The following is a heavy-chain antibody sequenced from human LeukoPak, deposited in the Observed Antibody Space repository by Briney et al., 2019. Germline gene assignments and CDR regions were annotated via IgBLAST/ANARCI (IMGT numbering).Heavy chain of an antibody. CDR3: VRDEPTRSWCN. D-gene: IGHD2-8*01. CDR2: ISGSGVNT. Sequence: GGSLRLSCAAAGFTFSNLFMAWVRQAAGKGLEWVSSISGSGVNTFYADSVKGRFTISRDNSKSNLYLQMNSLRAADTAVYYCVRDEPTRSWCNWGQGTLVTVSS. J-gene: IGHJ4*02. CDR1: GFTFSNLF. V-gene: IGHV3-23*01.